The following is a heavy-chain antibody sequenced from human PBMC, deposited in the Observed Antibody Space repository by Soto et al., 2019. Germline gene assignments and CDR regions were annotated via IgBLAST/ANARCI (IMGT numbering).Heavy chain of an antibody. V-gene: IGHV1-18*01. CDR1: GYTFTSYG. CDR3: ARVGYYYDSSGYYLSFDY. Sequence: GASVKVSCKASGYTFTSYGISWVRQAPGQGLEWMGWISTYNGNTKYAQKLQGRVTMTTDTSTSTAYMELRSLRSDDTAVYYCARVGYYYDSSGYYLSFDYWGQGTLVTVSS. CDR2: ISTYNGNT. D-gene: IGHD3-22*01. J-gene: IGHJ4*02.